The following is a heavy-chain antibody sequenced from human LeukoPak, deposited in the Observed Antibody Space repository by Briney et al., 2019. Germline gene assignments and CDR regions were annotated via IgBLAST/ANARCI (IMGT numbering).Heavy chain of an antibody. CDR1: GFTFSSYA. V-gene: IGHV3-23*01. Sequence: PGGSLRLSCAASGFTFSSYAMSWVRQAPGKGLEWVSAISGSGGSTYYADSVKGRFIISRDNSKNTLYLQMNSLRAEDTAVYYCARTPIVLITSGGYWGQGTLVTVSS. D-gene: IGHD3-22*01. CDR3: ARTPIVLITSGGY. J-gene: IGHJ4*02. CDR2: ISGSGGST.